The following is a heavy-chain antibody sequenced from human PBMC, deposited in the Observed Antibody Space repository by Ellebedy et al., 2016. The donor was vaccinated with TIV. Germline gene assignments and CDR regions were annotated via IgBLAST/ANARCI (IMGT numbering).Heavy chain of an antibody. CDR1: GFTVSSNY. D-gene: IGHD3-10*01. V-gene: IGHV3-53*01. CDR3: ARPPGGY. Sequence: GESLKISCAASGFTVSSNYMSWVRQAPGKGLEWVSVIYSGGSTYYADSVKGRFTISRDNSKNTLYLQMNSLRAEDTAVYYCARPPGGYWGQGTLVTVSS. J-gene: IGHJ4*02. CDR2: IYSGGST.